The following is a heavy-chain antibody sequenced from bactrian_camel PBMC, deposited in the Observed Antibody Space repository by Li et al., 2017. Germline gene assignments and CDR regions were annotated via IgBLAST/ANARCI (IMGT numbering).Heavy chain of an antibody. V-gene: IGHV3S42*01. CDR1: GFTFSGYA. CDR3: TKDSTDALWASTH. CDR2: LSSFSIIGA. D-gene: IGHD1*01. Sequence: EVQLVESGGGLVQPGGSLKISCAASGFTFSGYAMIWVRQAQGKGLEWVSHLSSFSIIGATYTDSVKGRFTISRDNAKNTLYLHLNSLKTEDTAMYYCTKDSTDALWASTHWGQGTQVTVS. J-gene: IGHJ4*01.